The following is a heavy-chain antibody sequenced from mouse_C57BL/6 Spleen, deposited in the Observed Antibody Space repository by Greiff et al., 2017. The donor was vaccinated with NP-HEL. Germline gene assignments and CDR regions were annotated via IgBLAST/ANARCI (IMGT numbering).Heavy chain of an antibody. J-gene: IGHJ3*01. D-gene: IGHD2-5*01. CDR2: INYDGSST. CDR3: ARMSYYSIPWFAY. V-gene: IGHV5-16*01. Sequence: EVQRVESEGGLVQPGSSMKLSCTASGFTFSDYYMAWVRQVPEKGLEWVANINYDGSSTYYLDSLKSRFIISRDNAKNILYLQMSSLKSEDTATYYCARMSYYSIPWFAYWGQGTLVTVSA. CDR1: GFTFSDYY.